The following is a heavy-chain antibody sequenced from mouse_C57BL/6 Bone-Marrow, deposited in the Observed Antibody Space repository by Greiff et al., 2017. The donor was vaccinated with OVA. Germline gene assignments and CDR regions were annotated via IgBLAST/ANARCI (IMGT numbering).Heavy chain of an antibody. D-gene: IGHD1-1*01. V-gene: IGHV1-80*01. Sequence: VQLQQSGAELVKPGASVKISCKASGYAFSSYWMNWVKQRPGKGLEWIGQIYPGDGDTNYNGKFKGKATLTADKSSSTAYMQVSSLTSEDSAVYFCARSYYGSSYGYWGQGTTLTVSS. CDR2: IYPGDGDT. CDR3: ARSYYGSSYGY. CDR1: GYAFSSYW. J-gene: IGHJ2*01.